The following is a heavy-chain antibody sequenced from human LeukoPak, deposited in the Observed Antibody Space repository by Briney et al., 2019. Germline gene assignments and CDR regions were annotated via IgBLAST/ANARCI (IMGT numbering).Heavy chain of an antibody. J-gene: IGHJ4*02. Sequence: PGGSLRPSRAASGFTFSSYAMHWVRQAPGKGLEYVSAINSNGDSTFYANSVKGRFTISRDNSKNTLYLQMGSLRAEDMAVYYCARRGYTYAYDYWGQGTLVSVSS. D-gene: IGHD5-18*01. CDR1: GFTFSSYA. CDR2: INSNGDST. V-gene: IGHV3-64*01. CDR3: ARRGYTYAYDY.